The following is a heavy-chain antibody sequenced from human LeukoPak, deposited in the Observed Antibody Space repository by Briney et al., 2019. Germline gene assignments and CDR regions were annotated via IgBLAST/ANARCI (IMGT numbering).Heavy chain of an antibody. CDR2: IYYSGST. D-gene: IGHD2-15*01. Sequence: SETLSLTCTVSGGSISNYHWSWIRQPPGKGLEWIGYIYYSGSTNYNPSLKSRVTISVDTSKNQFSLKLSSVTAADTAVYYCARGYCSGGSCYNRYWGQGTLVTVSS. V-gene: IGHV4-59*01. J-gene: IGHJ4*02. CDR3: ARGYCSGGSCYNRY. CDR1: GGSISNYH.